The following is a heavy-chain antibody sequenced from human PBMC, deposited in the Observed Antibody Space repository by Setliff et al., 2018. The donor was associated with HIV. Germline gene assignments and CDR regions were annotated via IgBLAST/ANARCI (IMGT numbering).Heavy chain of an antibody. Sequence: PGGSLRLSCVASGLTFNRYWMSWVRQVPGKGLEWVSGISGSGGSTYCADSVKGRFTISRDNSKNTLYLQMNSLRAEDTAVYYCAKYWSSGYYAFLDYWGQGTLVTVSS. CDR1: GLTFNRYW. D-gene: IGHD3-22*01. J-gene: IGHJ4*02. V-gene: IGHV3-23*01. CDR2: ISGSGGST. CDR3: AKYWSSGYYAFLDY.